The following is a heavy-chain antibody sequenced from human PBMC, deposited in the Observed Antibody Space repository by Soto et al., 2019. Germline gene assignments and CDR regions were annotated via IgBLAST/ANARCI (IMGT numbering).Heavy chain of an antibody. D-gene: IGHD2-15*01. J-gene: IGHJ4*02. Sequence: GGSLRLSCAASGFTFSSYAMHWVRQAPGKRLEWVAVISYDGSNKYYADSVKGRFTISRDNSKNTLYLQMNSLRAEDTAVYYCARGQPLGYCSGGSCKTFDYWGQGXLVTAPQ. CDR1: GFTFSSYA. CDR3: ARGQPLGYCSGGSCKTFDY. CDR2: ISYDGSNK. V-gene: IGHV3-30-3*01.